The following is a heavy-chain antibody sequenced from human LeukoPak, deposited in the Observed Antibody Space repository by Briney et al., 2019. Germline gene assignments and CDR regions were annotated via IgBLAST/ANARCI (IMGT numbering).Heavy chain of an antibody. J-gene: IGHJ5*02. V-gene: IGHV6-1*01. CDR2: TYYRSTWYN. D-gene: IGHD2-2*01. CDR3: ARRLTQYDCFDP. Sequence: SQTLSLTCAISGDSVSSNSAAWTWIRQSPSRGLEWLGRTYYRSTWYNDYAVSVRGRITVNPDTSKNQFSLHLNSVTPEDTAVYYCARRLTQYDCFDPWGQGIVVTVSS. CDR1: GDSVSSNSAA.